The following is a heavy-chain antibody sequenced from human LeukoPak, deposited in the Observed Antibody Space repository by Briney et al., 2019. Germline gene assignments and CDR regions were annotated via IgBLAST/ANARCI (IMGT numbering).Heavy chain of an antibody. J-gene: IGHJ4*02. V-gene: IGHV3-9*01. CDR2: ISWNSGSI. CDR3: AKSGGFGELLYVDY. CDR1: GFTFDDYA. Sequence: GGSLTLSCAASGFTFDDYAMHWVRQAPGKGLEWVSGISWNSGSIGYADSVKGRFTISRDNAKNSLYLQMNSLRAEDTALYYCAKSGGFGELLYVDYWGQGTLVTVSS. D-gene: IGHD3-10*01.